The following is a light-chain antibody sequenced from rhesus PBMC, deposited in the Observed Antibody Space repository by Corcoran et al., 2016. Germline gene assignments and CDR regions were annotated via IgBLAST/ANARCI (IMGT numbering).Light chain of an antibody. J-gene: IGKJ1*01. Sequence: DIQMTQSPSSLSASVGDTVTITCRASQSISSWLDWYQQKPGKAPKLLIYKASSLQSGGPSRFSGSGSGTDFTLTISSLQPEDFATDYCLQYSSSPWTFGQGTKVEIK. V-gene: IGKV1-22*01. CDR3: LQYSSSPWT. CDR2: KAS. CDR1: QSISSW.